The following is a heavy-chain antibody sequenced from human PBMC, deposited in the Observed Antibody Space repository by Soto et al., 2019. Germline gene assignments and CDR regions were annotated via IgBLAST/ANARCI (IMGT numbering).Heavy chain of an antibody. V-gene: IGHV3-30-3*01. CDR1: GFTFSSYA. CDR2: ISYDGSNK. Sequence: QVQLVESGGGVVQPGRSLRLSCAASGFTFSSYAMHWVRQAPGNGMEWVAVISYDGSNKYYTDSVKGLFTIYRDNSKNTLYRQMNRLRVKDKAVYYCVRLSYPPPTRDVVSLWFVELSLGMDVWVQVTTVTVSS. J-gene: IGHJ6*02. D-gene: IGHD3-10*01. CDR3: VRLSYPPPTRDVVSLWFVELSLGMDV.